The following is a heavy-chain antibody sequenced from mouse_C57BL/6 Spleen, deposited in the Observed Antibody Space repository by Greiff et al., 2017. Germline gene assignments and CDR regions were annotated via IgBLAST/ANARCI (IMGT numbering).Heavy chain of an antibody. Sequence: VQLQQSGPELVKPGASVKMSCKASGYTFTDYNMHWVKQSHGKSLEWIGYINPNNGGTSYNQKFKGKDTLTVNKSSSTAYMELRSLTSEDSAVCYCARLVTGWYFDVWGTGTTVTVSS. D-gene: IGHD2-2*01. V-gene: IGHV1-22*01. CDR3: ARLVTGWYFDV. J-gene: IGHJ1*03. CDR1: GYTFTDYN. CDR2: INPNNGGT.